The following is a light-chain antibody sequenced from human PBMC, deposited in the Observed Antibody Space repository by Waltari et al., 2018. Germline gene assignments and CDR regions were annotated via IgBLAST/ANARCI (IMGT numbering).Light chain of an antibody. V-gene: IGLV2-14*03. CDR2: DVS. Sequence: QSALTQPASVSGSPGQSITISCTGTRSDIGGYNFVSWYQQHPGKVPKLMIFDVSYRPSGISDRFSCSKSGNTASLTISGLQADDEADYYCSSYTSSSTFVVFGGGTKLTVL. CDR3: SSYTSSSTFVV. J-gene: IGLJ2*01. CDR1: RSDIGGYNF.